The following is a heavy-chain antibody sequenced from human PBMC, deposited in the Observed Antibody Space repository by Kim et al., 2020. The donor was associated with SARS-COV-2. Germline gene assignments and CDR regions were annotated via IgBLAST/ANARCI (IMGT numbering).Heavy chain of an antibody. CDR1: GFTFSYAW. CDR3: TTYSSGWT. CDR2: IKSKTDGETT. J-gene: IGHJ5*02. V-gene: IGHV3-15*01. D-gene: IGHD6-19*01. Sequence: GGSLRLSCAASGFTFSYAWMSWVRQPPGKGLEWVGRIKSKTDGETTDYAAPVKGRFTISRDDSKNTLYLQIDSLRTEDTAIYYCTTYSSGWTWGQGTLVTVSS.